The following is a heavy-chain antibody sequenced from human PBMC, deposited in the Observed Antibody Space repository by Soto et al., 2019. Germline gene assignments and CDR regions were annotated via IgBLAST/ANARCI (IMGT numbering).Heavy chain of an antibody. V-gene: IGHV4-34*01. CDR1: GGSFSGYY. CDR3: ARGFRLVAYYYYGMDV. D-gene: IGHD6-19*01. J-gene: IGHJ6*02. CDR2: INHSGST. Sequence: SETLSLTCAVYGGSFSGYYWSWIRQPPGKGLEWIGEINHSGSTNYNPSPKSRVTISVDTSKNQFSLKLSPVTAADTAVYYCARGFRLVAYYYYGMDVWGQGTTVTVSS.